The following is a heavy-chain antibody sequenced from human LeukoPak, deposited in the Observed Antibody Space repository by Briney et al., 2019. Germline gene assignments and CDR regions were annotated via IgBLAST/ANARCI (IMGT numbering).Heavy chain of an antibody. J-gene: IGHJ5*02. Sequence: ASVKVSFKASGYTFTGYYMHWVRQAPGQGLEWMGRINPNSGGTNYAQKFQGRVTMTRDTSISTAYMELSRLRSDDTAVYYCARGTMIVVVRDWFDPWGQGTLVTVSS. CDR2: INPNSGGT. V-gene: IGHV1-2*06. CDR3: ARGTMIVVVRDWFDP. D-gene: IGHD3-22*01. CDR1: GYTFTGYY.